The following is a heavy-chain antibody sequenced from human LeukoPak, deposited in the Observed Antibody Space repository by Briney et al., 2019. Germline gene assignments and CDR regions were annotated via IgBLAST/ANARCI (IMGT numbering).Heavy chain of an antibody. D-gene: IGHD3-22*01. V-gene: IGHV4-59*08. CDR2: VFNGGRS. Sequence: SETLSLTCTVSGDSITPYYWGWIRQAPGKGLEWIGYVFNGGRSKYNPSLESRVTLSMDTSKNTISLSLSSVTAADTATYFCARSRDHYDSAGYSVWGQETLVIVSS. CDR3: ARSRDHYDSAGYSV. J-gene: IGHJ1*01. CDR1: GDSITPYY.